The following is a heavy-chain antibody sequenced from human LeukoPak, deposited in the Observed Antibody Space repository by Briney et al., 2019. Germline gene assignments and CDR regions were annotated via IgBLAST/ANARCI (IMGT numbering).Heavy chain of an antibody. V-gene: IGHV4-38-2*02. D-gene: IGHD2-15*01. CDR3: ARMVGSGGSCYSDY. CDR1: GYSISSGYY. Sequence: SETLSLTCTVSGYSISSGYYWGWIRQPPGKGLEWIGSIYHSGSTYYNPSLKSRVTISVDTSKNQFSLKLSSVTAADTAVYYCARMVGSGGSCYSDYWGQGTLVTVSS. J-gene: IGHJ4*02. CDR2: IYHSGST.